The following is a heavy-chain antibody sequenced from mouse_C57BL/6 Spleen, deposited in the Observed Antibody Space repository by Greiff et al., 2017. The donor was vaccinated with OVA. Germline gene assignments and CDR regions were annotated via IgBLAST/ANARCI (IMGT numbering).Heavy chain of an antibody. CDR3: ASLYGSSFDY. CDR1: GFTFTDYY. CDR2: LRNKANGYTT. D-gene: IGHD1-1*01. J-gene: IGHJ2*01. V-gene: IGHV7-3*01. Sequence: DVHLVESGGGLVQPGGSLSLSCAASGFTFTDYYMSWVRQPPGKALEWLGFLRNKANGYTTEYSASVKGRFTISRDNSQSILYLQMNALRAEDSATYYCASLYGSSFDYWGQGTTLTVSS.